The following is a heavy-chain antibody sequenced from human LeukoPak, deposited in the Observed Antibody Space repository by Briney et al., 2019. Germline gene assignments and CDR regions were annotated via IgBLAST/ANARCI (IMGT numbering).Heavy chain of an antibody. CDR2: ISSSSSYI. Sequence: GGSLRLSCAASGFTFSSYSMNWVRQAPGKGLEWVSSISSSSSYIYYADSVKGRFTISRDNAKNSLYLQMNSLRAEGTAVYYCAREMTTVTYYYYYYMDVWGKGTTVTVSS. CDR3: AREMTTVTYYYYYYMDV. CDR1: GFTFSSYS. J-gene: IGHJ6*03. D-gene: IGHD4-11*01. V-gene: IGHV3-21*01.